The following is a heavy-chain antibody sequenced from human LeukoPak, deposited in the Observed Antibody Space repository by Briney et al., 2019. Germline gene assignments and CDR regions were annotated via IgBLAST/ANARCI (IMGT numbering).Heavy chain of an antibody. J-gene: IGHJ4*02. CDR3: ARVLGPPQNFDY. D-gene: IGHD1-14*01. Sequence: ASVKVSCKASGYTFTGYYMHWVRQAPGQGLEWMGWISAYNGNTNYAQKLQGRVTMTTDTSTSTAYMELRSLRSDDTAVYYCARVLGPPQNFDYWGQGTLVTVSS. CDR2: ISAYNGNT. CDR1: GYTFTGYY. V-gene: IGHV1-18*04.